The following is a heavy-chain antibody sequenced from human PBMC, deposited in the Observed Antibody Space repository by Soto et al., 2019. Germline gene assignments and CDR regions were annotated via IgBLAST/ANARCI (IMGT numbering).Heavy chain of an antibody. J-gene: IGHJ6*02. CDR3: ARCTAMVILDYYYGMDV. CDR1: GFTFSDYY. Sequence: PGGSLRLSCAASGFTFSDYYMSWIRQAPGKWLEWVSYISSSSSYTNYADSVKGRFTISRDNAKNSLYLQMSSLRAEDTAVYYCARCTAMVILDYYYGMDVWGQGTTVTVSS. V-gene: IGHV3-11*03. CDR2: ISSSSSYT. D-gene: IGHD5-18*01.